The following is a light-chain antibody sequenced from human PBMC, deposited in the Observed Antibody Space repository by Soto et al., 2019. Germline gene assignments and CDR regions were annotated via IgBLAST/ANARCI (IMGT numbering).Light chain of an antibody. J-gene: IGKJ1*01. CDR2: DAS. Sequence: EIVLTQFPGTLSMSPGDRVTLSCRASQSVANSYLAWYQQKPGQAPRLVIFDASRRPTGIPDRFSGSRSGTDFTLTISRLEPEDFAVYYCQQYNNWPPWTFGQGTKVEIK. CDR1: QSVANSY. CDR3: QQYNNWPPWT. V-gene: IGKV3-20*01.